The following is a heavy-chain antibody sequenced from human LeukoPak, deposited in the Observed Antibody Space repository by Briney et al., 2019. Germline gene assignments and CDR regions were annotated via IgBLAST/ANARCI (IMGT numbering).Heavy chain of an antibody. CDR1: GFTFSSYS. V-gene: IGHV3-21*01. CDR2: ISSSSSYI. J-gene: IGHJ3*02. D-gene: IGHD2-2*01. Sequence: PGGSLRLSCAASGFTFSSYSMNWVRQAPGKGLEWVSSISSSSSYIYYADSVKGRFTISRDNAKNSLYLQMNSLRAEDTAVYYCAREKLPDGAFDIWGQGTMVTVSS. CDR3: AREKLPDGAFDI.